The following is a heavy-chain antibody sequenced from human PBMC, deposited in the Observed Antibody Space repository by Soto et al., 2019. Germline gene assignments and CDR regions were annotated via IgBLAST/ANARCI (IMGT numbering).Heavy chain of an antibody. Sequence: EVQLLESGGGLVQPGGSLRISCAASGFDFSNYGMSWIRQAPGKGLEWVSAISGTAHASYYAASVKGRFTISRDNAKKTLYLHMNSLRVEDTAVYFCVKDAPQLFSDWGKGTLGTVSS. J-gene: IGHJ4*02. CDR3: VKDAPQLFSD. CDR1: GFDFSNYG. CDR2: ISGTAHAS. V-gene: IGHV3-23*01. D-gene: IGHD3-10*02.